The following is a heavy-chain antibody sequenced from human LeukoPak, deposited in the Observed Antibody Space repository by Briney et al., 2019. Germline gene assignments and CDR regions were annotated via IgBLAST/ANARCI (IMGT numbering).Heavy chain of an antibody. V-gene: IGHV1-46*01. CDR3: ARDTSQLRYFDWLLSNTLDY. Sequence: ASVKVSCKASGYTFTSYYMHWVRQAPGQGLEWMGIINPSGCSTSYAQKFQGRVTMTRDTSTSTVYMELSSLRSEDTAVYYCARDTSQLRYFDWLLSNTLDYWGQGTLVTVSS. CDR1: GYTFTSYY. CDR2: INPSGCST. J-gene: IGHJ4*02. D-gene: IGHD3-9*01.